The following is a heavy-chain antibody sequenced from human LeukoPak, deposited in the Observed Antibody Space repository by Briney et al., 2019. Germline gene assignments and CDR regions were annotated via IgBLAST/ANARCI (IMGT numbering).Heavy chain of an antibody. Sequence: SQTLSLTCAVSGGSISSGGYSWSWIRQPPGKGLEWIGYIYHSGSTYYNPSLKSRVTISVDRSKNQFSLKLGSVTAADTAVYYCARAARTYYGSGSFPGWFDPWGQGTLVTVSS. V-gene: IGHV4-30-2*01. CDR1: GGSISSGGYS. D-gene: IGHD3-10*01. CDR2: IYHSGST. J-gene: IGHJ5*02. CDR3: ARAARTYYGSGSFPGWFDP.